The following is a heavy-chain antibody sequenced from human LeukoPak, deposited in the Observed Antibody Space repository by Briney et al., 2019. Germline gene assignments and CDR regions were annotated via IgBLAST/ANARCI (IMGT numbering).Heavy chain of an antibody. D-gene: IGHD4-17*01. CDR1: GGSISSGDYY. V-gene: IGHV4-30-4*01. CDR3: ARDPDSQALYGDYTV. Sequence: SETLSLTCTVSGGSISSGDYYWSWIRQPPGKGLEWIGYIYYSGSTYYNPSLKSRVTISVDTSKNQFSLKLSSVTAADTAVYYCARDPDSQALYGDYTVWGQGTLVTVSS. CDR2: IYYSGST. J-gene: IGHJ4*02.